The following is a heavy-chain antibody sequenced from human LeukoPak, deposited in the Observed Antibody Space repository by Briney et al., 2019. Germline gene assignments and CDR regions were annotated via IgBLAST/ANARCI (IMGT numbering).Heavy chain of an antibody. CDR1: GFTFSSYG. J-gene: IGHJ4*02. D-gene: IGHD5-24*01. Sequence: GSLRLSCAASGFTFSSYGMHWVRQAPGKGLEWVAVIWYDGSNKYYADSVKGRFTISRDNSKNTLYLQMNSLRAEDTAVYYCAKDRDGYNFPGYWGQGTLVTVSS. CDR3: AKDRDGYNFPGY. V-gene: IGHV3-33*06. CDR2: IWYDGSNK.